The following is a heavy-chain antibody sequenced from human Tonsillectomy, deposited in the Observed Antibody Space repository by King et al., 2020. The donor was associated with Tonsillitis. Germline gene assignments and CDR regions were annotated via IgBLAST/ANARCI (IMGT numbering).Heavy chain of an antibody. CDR1: GGTFSNYA. Sequence: QLVQSGAEVKKPGSSVKVSCKVSGGTFSNYAISWVRQAPGRGLEWMGRVIPLLNIENYAQRFQGKVTITADKSTTTAYMELSSLRSEDTAVYYCARDLRDISGSIFDYWGQGSLVTVSS. V-gene: IGHV1-69*09. CDR2: VIPLLNIE. J-gene: IGHJ4*02. CDR3: ARDLRDISGSIFDY. D-gene: IGHD3-22*01.